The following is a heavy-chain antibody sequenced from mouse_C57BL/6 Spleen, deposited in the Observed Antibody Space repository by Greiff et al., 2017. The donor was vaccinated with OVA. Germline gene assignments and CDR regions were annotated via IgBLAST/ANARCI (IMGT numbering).Heavy chain of an antibody. CDR3: ARSAEAWFAY. Sequence: QVQLQQSGAELARPGASVKMSCKASGYTFTSYTMPWVKQRPGQGLEWIGYINPSSGYTKYNQKFKDKATLTADKSSSTAYMQLSSLTSEDSAVYYCARSAEAWFAYWGQGTLVTVSA. CDR2: INPSSGYT. CDR1: GYTFTSYT. V-gene: IGHV1-4*01. D-gene: IGHD6-1*01. J-gene: IGHJ3*01.